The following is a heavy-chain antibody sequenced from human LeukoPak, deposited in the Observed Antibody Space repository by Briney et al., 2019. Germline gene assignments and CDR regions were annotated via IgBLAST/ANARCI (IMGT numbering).Heavy chain of an antibody. CDR3: AREGFLHY. CDR1: GFTFSSYW. V-gene: IGHV3-7*01. J-gene: IGHJ4*02. Sequence: GGSLRLSCAASGFTFSSYWMSWVRQAPGKGLEWVANIKQDGSDKYCGHALKGRFTISRDNAKNSLYLQMNSLRGEDTAVFYCAREGFLHYWGQGTLVSVSS. CDR2: IKQDGSDK. D-gene: IGHD2-15*01.